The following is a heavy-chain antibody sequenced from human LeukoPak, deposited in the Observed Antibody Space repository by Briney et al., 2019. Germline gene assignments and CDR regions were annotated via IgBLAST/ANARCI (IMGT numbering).Heavy chain of an antibody. CDR1: GGTFSSYA. D-gene: IGHD2-2*01. J-gene: IGHJ4*02. Sequence: ASVKVSCKASGGTFSSYAISWVRQAPGQGLEWMGGIIPIFGTANYAQKFQGRVTITTDESTSTAYMELSGLRSEDTAVYYCARNILGYCSSTSCYGFDYWGQGTLVTVSS. CDR3: ARNILGYCSSTSCYGFDY. CDR2: IIPIFGTA. V-gene: IGHV1-69*05.